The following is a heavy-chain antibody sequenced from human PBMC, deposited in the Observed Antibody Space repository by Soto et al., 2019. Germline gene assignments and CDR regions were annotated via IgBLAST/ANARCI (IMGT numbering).Heavy chain of an antibody. Sequence: QVQLQESGPGLVKPSQTLSLTCTVSGGSISSGGYYWSWIRQHPGKGLEWIGYIYYSGSTYYNPSLKSRVTISVDTSKNQFSLKLSSVTAADTAVYYCASPNYYDSSDRFKFDYWGQGTLVTVSS. D-gene: IGHD3-22*01. CDR2: IYYSGST. V-gene: IGHV4-31*03. CDR3: ASPNYYDSSDRFKFDY. CDR1: GGSISSGGYY. J-gene: IGHJ4*02.